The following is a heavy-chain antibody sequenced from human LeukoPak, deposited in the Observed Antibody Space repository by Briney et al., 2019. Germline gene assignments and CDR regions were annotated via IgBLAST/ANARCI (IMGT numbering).Heavy chain of an antibody. CDR3: ARSGIVVFFQTNYLDDAFDI. CDR2: IIAYNGNT. J-gene: IGHJ3*02. CDR1: GYTFTSYG. Sequence: EASVKVSCKAPGYTFTSYGISWVRQAPGQGIEWMGWIIAYNGNTNYAQKLQGRGTMTTDTSTSTAYMELRSLRSDDTAVYYCARSGIVVFFQTNYLDDAFDIWGQGTMVTVSS. D-gene: IGHD3-22*01. V-gene: IGHV1-18*01.